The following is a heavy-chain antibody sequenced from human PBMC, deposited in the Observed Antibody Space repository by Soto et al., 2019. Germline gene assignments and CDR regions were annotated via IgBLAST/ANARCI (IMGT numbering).Heavy chain of an antibody. CDR2: VSAYNGNT. V-gene: IGHV1-18*01. CDR3: ARDQFPLMELRGTFDP. J-gene: IGHJ5*02. D-gene: IGHD1-7*01. CDR1: GYTFTSYG. Sequence: QGQLVQSGAEVKKPGASVKVSCKASGYTFTSYGISWVRQAPGQGLEWVGWVSAYNGNTNYAQKLQGRVTMTTDTSTSTAYMELRSLRSDDTAVYYCARDQFPLMELRGTFDPWGQGTLVTVSS.